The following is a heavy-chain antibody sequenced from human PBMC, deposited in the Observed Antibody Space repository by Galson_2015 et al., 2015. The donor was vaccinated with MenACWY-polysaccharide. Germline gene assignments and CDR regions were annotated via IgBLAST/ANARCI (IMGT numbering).Heavy chain of an antibody. D-gene: IGHD6-19*01. Sequence: SLRLSCAASGFTFDDDAMHWVRQAPGKGLEWVSGISWNSGSIGYADSVKGRFTISRDNAKNSLYLQMNSLRAEDTALYYCAKTYGSGWFDAFDIWGQGTMVTVSS. CDR2: ISWNSGSI. CDR3: AKTYGSGWFDAFDI. CDR1: GFTFDDDA. V-gene: IGHV3-9*01. J-gene: IGHJ3*02.